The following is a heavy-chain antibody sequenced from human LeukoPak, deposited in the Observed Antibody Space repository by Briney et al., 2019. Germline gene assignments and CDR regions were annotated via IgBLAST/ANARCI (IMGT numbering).Heavy chain of an antibody. CDR3: ARTLGYCSSTSCYGGYYFDY. CDR2: IYYSGST. J-gene: IGHJ4*02. D-gene: IGHD2-2*01. V-gene: IGHV4-59*01. CDR1: GGSISSYY. Sequence: KPSETLSLTCTVSGGSISSYYLSWIRQPPGKGLEWIGYIYYSGSTSYNPSLKSRVTISVDTSKNQFSLKLSSVTAADTAVYYCARTLGYCSSTSCYGGYYFDYWGQGTLVTVSS.